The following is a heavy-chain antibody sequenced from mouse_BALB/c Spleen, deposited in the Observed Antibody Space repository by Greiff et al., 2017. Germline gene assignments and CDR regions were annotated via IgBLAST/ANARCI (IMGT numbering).Heavy chain of an antibody. CDR2: ISYSGST. CDR1: GDSITSGY. J-gene: IGHJ2*01. D-gene: IGHD2-4*01. V-gene: IGHV3-8*02. Sequence: AQLKESGPSLVKPSQTLSLTCSVTGDSITSGYWNWIRKFPGNKLEYMGYISYSGSTYYNPSLKSRISITRDTSKNQYYLQLNSVTTEDTATYYCARYDYDDGYYFDYWGQGTTLTVSS. CDR3: ARYDYDDGYYFDY.